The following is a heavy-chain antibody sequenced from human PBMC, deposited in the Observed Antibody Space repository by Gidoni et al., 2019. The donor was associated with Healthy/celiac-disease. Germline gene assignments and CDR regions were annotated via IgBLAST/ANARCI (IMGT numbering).Heavy chain of an antibody. J-gene: IGHJ2*01. Sequence: QVQLVSSGGGGVQPGRSLRLSCAASVFTFSRYAMHGVRQAPGKGLAWVAVIAYDGRNKYYADSVKGRFTISRDNSKNTLYLQMNSLRAEDTAVYYCARDRGYGGNPGTFDLWGRGTLVTVSS. CDR2: IAYDGRNK. CDR1: VFTFSRYA. CDR3: ARDRGYGGNPGTFDL. V-gene: IGHV3-30*04. D-gene: IGHD4-17*01.